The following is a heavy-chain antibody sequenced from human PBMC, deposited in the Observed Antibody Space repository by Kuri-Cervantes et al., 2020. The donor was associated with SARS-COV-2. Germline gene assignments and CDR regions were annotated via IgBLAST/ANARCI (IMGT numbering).Heavy chain of an antibody. V-gene: IGHV1-46*01. CDR2: INPSGGST. J-gene: IGHJ4*02. CDR1: GYTFTSYY. CDR3: ARDWGQSRYDFWSGYALGY. Sequence: ASVKVSCKASGYTFTSYYMHWVRQAPGQGLEWMGIINPSGGSTSYAQKFQGRVTMTRDTSTSTVYMELSSLRSEDTAVHYCARDWGQSRYDFWSGYALGYWGQGTLVTVSS. D-gene: IGHD3-3*01.